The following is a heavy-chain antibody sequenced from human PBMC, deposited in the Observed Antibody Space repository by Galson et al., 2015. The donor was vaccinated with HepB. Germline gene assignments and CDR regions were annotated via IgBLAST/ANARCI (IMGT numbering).Heavy chain of an antibody. Sequence: SVKVSFKASGYTFTSYGISWVRQAPGQGLEWMGWISAYNGNTNYAQKLQGRVTMTTDTSTSTAYMELRSLRSDDTAVYYCARVWDYYGSGSPGHYWGQGTLVTVSS. CDR2: ISAYNGNT. D-gene: IGHD3-10*01. CDR1: GYTFTSYG. J-gene: IGHJ4*02. CDR3: ARVWDYYGSGSPGHY. V-gene: IGHV1-18*04.